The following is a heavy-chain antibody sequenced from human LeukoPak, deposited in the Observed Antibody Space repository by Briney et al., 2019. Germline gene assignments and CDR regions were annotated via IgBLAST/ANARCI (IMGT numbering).Heavy chain of an antibody. V-gene: IGHV3-74*03. CDR3: AREGRVSGYDFDC. Sequence: GGSLRLSCAASGFTFSSCWLHWVRQAPGKGLVWVSRINSDGSSITYADSVKGRFAISRDNAKNTPYLQMNSLRVEDTAMYYCAREGRVSGYDFDCWGQGTLVTVSS. CDR2: INSDGSSI. D-gene: IGHD5-12*01. CDR1: GFTFSSCW. J-gene: IGHJ4*02.